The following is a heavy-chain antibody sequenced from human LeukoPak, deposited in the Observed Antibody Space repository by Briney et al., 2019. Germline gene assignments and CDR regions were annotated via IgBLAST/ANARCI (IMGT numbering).Heavy chain of an antibody. D-gene: IGHD6-19*01. Sequence: SETLSLTCTVSGASISSYYWSWIRQPAGKGLEWIGRIDGSGNTNYNPSLKSRISVSVDTSKNQVSLKLSYVTAADTAVYYCARDGGSGWFNYWGQGTLVTVSS. CDR2: IDGSGNT. CDR1: GASISSYY. CDR3: ARDGGSGWFNY. V-gene: IGHV4-4*07. J-gene: IGHJ4*02.